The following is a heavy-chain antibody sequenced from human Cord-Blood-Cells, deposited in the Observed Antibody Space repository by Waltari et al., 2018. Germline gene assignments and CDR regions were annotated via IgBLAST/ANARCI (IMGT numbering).Heavy chain of an antibody. J-gene: IGHJ3*02. CDR2: MNPNSCNT. CDR3: YSGSDACDI. CDR1: GYTFTSYD. D-gene: IGHD3-10*01. Sequence: VQLVQSGAEVKKPGASVKVSCKASGYTFTSYDINWVRQATGQGLEWMGWMNPNSCNTDYAQKFQGIVTMTRNTSISTAYMELSSLRSEDTAVYYCYSGSDACDIWGQGTMVTVSS. V-gene: IGHV1-8*01.